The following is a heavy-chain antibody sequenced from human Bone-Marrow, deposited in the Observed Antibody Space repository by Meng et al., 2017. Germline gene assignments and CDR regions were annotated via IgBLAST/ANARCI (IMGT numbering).Heavy chain of an antibody. CDR3: AREASSSSWYYYGMDV. Sequence: GESLKISCAASGFTFSSYAMHWVRQAPGKGLEWVAVISYDGSNKYYADSVKGRFTISRDNSKNTLYLQMNSLRAEDTAVYYCAREASSSSWYYYGMDVWGQGTTVTGSS. J-gene: IGHJ6*02. D-gene: IGHD6-13*01. V-gene: IGHV3-30*01. CDR1: GFTFSSYA. CDR2: ISYDGSNK.